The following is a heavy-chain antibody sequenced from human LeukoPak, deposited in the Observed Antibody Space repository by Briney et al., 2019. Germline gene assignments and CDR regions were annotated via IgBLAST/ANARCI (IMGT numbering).Heavy chain of an antibody. CDR2: IYSSGNT. CDR1: GGSMDLSY. D-gene: IGHD3-16*02. Sequence: PSETLSLTCTVSGGSMDLSYWTWIRQPPGKGLEWIGFIYSSGNTNYNPSLKSRVTISVDTSKNQFSLNLTSVTAADTALYYCARPLSPRPPRAFDIWGHGAMVTVSS. J-gene: IGHJ3*02. CDR3: ARPLSPRPPRAFDI. V-gene: IGHV4-59*01.